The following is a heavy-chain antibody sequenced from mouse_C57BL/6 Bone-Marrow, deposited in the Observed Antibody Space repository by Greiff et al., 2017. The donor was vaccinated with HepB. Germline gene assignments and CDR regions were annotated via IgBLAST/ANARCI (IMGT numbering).Heavy chain of an antibody. CDR1: GFTFSDYY. D-gene: IGHD4-1*01. V-gene: IGHV5-16*01. J-gene: IGHJ1*03. CDR2: INYDGSST. Sequence: EVKVVESEGGLVQPGSSMKLSCTASGFTFSDYYMAWVRQVPEKGLEWVANINYDGSSTYYLDSLKSRFIISRDNAKNILYLQMSSLKSEDTATYYCAREAWDWYFDVGGTGTTVTVSS. CDR3: AREAWDWYFDV.